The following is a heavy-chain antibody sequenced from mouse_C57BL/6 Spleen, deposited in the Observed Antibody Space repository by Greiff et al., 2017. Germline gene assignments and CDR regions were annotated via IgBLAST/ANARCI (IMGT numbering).Heavy chain of an antibody. J-gene: IGHJ3*01. V-gene: IGHV1-82*01. Sequence: LVESGPELVKPGASVKISCKASGYAFSSSWMNWVKQRPGKGLEWIGRIYPGDGDTNYNGKFKGKATLTADKSSSTAYMQLSSLTSEDSAVYFCARSVEAWFAYWGQGTLVTVSA. CDR2: IYPGDGDT. CDR1: GYAFSSSW. CDR3: ARSVEAWFAY.